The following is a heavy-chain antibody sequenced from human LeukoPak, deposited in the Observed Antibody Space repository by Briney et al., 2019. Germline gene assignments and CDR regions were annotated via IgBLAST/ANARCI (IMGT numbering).Heavy chain of an antibody. CDR1: GFTFSSYS. J-gene: IGHJ4*02. CDR3: ARDKGGPFDY. V-gene: IGHV3-21*01. D-gene: IGHD2-15*01. Sequence: PGGSLRLSCAASGFTFSSYSMNWVRQAPGKGLEWVSTISSSSSYIYYADSVKGRFTISRDNAKKSLYLQMNSLRAEDTAVYYCARDKGGPFDYWGQGTLVTVSS. CDR2: ISSSSSYI.